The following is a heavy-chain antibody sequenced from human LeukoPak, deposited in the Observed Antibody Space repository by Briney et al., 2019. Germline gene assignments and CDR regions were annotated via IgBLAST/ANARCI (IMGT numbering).Heavy chain of an antibody. Sequence: GGSLRLSCAGSGFSFSSYGMHWVRQARGKGLEGMAFIRSDGSNKYYADSVKGRFTISRDNSKNTLYLQMNSLRAEDTAVYYCAKTRSWYYFDYWGQGTLVTVSS. CDR3: AKTRSWYYFDY. J-gene: IGHJ4*02. CDR2: IRSDGSNK. V-gene: IGHV3-30*02. D-gene: IGHD6-19*01. CDR1: GFSFSSYG.